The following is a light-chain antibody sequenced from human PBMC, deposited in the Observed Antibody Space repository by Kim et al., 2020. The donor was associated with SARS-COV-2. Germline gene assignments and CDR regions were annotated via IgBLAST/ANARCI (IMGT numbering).Light chain of an antibody. V-gene: IGKV3-11*01. CDR2: DAS. CDR3: QQRSNWAGT. Sequence: EIVLTQSPATLSLSPGERATLSCRASQSVSSYLAWYQQKPGQAPRLLIYDASNRATGIPARFSGSGSGTDFTLTISSLGPEDFAVYYCQQRSNWAGTFGQGTKVDIK. J-gene: IGKJ1*01. CDR1: QSVSSY.